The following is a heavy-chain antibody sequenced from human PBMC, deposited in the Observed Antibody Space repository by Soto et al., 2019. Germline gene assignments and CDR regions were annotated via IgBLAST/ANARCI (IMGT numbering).Heavy chain of an antibody. CDR2: INSDGSVT. Sequence: EVQLVESGGGLVQPGGSLRLSCAASGFTFRTYWIYWVRQAPGKGLVWVSRINSDGSVTTYADSVKGRFTVSRDNAKNTVYLQMHSLRAEDTAVYYCVRETTYGDYYYYYMDVWGKGTTVTVSS. J-gene: IGHJ6*03. CDR3: VRETTYGDYYYYYMDV. V-gene: IGHV3-74*01. CDR1: GFTFRTYW. D-gene: IGHD4-17*01.